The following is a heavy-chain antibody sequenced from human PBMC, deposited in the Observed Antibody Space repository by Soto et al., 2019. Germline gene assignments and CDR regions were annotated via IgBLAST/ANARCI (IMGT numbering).Heavy chain of an antibody. CDR2: ISGSGGST. Sequence: EVQLLESGGGLVQPGGSLRLSCAASGFTFSSYAMSWVRQAPGKGLEWVSAISGSGGSTYYADSVKGRFTISRDNSKNTLYLKMNSLRAEATAVYYCAKLRYYDFWSGYYYFHYWGQGTLVTVSS. CDR3: AKLRYYDFWSGYYYFHY. J-gene: IGHJ4*02. V-gene: IGHV3-23*01. D-gene: IGHD3-3*01. CDR1: GFTFSSYA.